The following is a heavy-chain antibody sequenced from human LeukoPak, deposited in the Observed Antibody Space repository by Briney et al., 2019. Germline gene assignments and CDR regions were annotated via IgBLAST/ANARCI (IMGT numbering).Heavy chain of an antibody. Sequence: SETLSLTCSVSGGFISGNTYFSAWIRQPPGKGLEWIGGINHSGSSHYNPSVKSRVTISIDTSKNQLCLKVMSVTAADTAVYYCARVSAGVAPGQLYYYYMDVWGKGTTVTVSS. D-gene: IGHD2-15*01. CDR2: INHSGSS. V-gene: IGHV4-39*07. CDR1: GGFISGNTYF. CDR3: ARVSAGVAPGQLYYYYMDV. J-gene: IGHJ6*03.